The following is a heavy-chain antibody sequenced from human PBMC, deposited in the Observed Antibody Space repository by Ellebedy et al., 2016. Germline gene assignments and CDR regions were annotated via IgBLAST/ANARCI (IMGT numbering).Heavy chain of an antibody. Sequence: ASVKVSCXVSGYTLTELSMHWVRQAPGKGLEWMGGFDPEDGETIYAQKFQGRVTITADKSTSTAYMELSSLRSEDTAVYYCAREGGYCSSTSCYDYWGQGTLVTVSS. CDR2: FDPEDGET. CDR1: GYTLTELS. V-gene: IGHV1-24*01. J-gene: IGHJ4*02. D-gene: IGHD2-2*01. CDR3: AREGGYCSSTSCYDY.